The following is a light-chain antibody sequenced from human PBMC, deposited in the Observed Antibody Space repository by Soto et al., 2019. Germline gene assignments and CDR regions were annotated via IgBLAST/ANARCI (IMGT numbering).Light chain of an antibody. CDR3: QQYNSYLSWT. V-gene: IGKV1-5*01. Sequence: DIQMTQSPSTLSASVGDRVTITCRASQSISSWLAWYQQKPGKAPKLLIYDASSLESGVPSRFSGRGSGTEFALTISSLQPDDVATYYCQQYNSYLSWTFGQGTKVEI. CDR1: QSISSW. J-gene: IGKJ1*01. CDR2: DAS.